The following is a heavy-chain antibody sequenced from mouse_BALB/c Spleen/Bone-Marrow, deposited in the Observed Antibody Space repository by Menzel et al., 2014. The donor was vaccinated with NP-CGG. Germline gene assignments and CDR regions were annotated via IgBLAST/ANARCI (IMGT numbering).Heavy chain of an antibody. J-gene: IGHJ1*01. CDR2: LAPANGNT. CDR1: GFNITAPY. D-gene: IGHD2-4*01. CDR3: ATMMTDWYFDV. V-gene: IGHV14-3*02. Sequence: VQLQQSGPSLVHPVASVKLSCTASGFNITAPYMHWVNQRPEQRLAWTGRLAPANGNTKYDPKLQGKATITADTSSNTAYLQLSSLTSEDTAVYYCATMMTDWYFDVWGAGTTVTVS.